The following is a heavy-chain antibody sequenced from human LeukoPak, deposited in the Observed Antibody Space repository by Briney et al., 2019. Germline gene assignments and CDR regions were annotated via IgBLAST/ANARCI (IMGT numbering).Heavy chain of an antibody. D-gene: IGHD3-10*01. V-gene: IGHV1-2*04. CDR3: ARGYYGSGSYYNVGWFDP. CDR2: INPNSGGT. CDR1: GYTFTGYY. J-gene: IGHJ5*02. Sequence: ASVKVSCKASGYTFTGYYMHWVRQAPGQGLEWMGWINPNSGGTNYAQKFQGWVTMTRDTSISTAYMELNRLRSDDTAVYYCARGYYGSGSYYNVGWFDPWGQGTLVTVSS.